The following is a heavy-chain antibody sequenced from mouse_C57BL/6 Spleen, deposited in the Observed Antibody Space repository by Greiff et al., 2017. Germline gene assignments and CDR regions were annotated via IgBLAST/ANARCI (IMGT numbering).Heavy chain of an antibody. CDR1: GYTFTSYW. CDR3: ARDYGNYEDY. CDR2: IDPSDSYT. D-gene: IGHD2-1*01. Sequence: QVQLQQPGAELVKPGASVKLSCKASGYTFTSYWMQWVKQRPGQGLEWIGEIDPSDSYTNYNQKFKGKATLTVDTSSSTAYMQLSSLTSEDSAVYYWARDYGNYEDYWGQGTTLTVSS. V-gene: IGHV1-50*01. J-gene: IGHJ2*01.